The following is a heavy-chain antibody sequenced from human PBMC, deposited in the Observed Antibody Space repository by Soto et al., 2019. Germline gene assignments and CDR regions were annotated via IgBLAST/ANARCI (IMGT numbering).Heavy chain of an antibody. D-gene: IGHD6-19*01. CDR3: AKDLWDDILTTPKRVDPRKRKIAVAGSPII. Sequence: PGGSLRLSCAASGFTFSSYAMSWVRQAPGKGLEWVSAISGSGGSTYYADSVKGRFTISRDNSKNTLYLQMNSLRDEDTAVYYCAKDLWDDILTTPKRVDPRKRKIAVAGSPIIWGQGTLVTVSS. V-gene: IGHV3-23*01. J-gene: IGHJ4*02. CDR1: GFTFSSYA. CDR2: ISGSGGST.